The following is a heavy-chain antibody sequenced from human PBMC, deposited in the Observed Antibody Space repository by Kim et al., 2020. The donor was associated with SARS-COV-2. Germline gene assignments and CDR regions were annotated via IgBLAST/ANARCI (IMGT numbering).Heavy chain of an antibody. Sequence: SQTLSLTCAISGDAVSSNSAAWNWIRQSPSRGLEWMGRTYYRSKWSNDDAVSVKSRITIDPDTYKNQFSLHLNSVTPEETAVYYCTRAVAGRNWFDPWGQGTLVTVSA. J-gene: IGHJ5*02. CDR1: GDAVSSNSAA. D-gene: IGHD6-19*01. CDR2: TYYRSKWSN. V-gene: IGHV6-1*01. CDR3: TRAVAGRNWFDP.